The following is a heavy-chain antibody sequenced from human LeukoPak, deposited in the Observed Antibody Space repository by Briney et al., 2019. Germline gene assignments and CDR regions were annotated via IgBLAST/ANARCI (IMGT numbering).Heavy chain of an antibody. D-gene: IGHD6-13*01. Sequence: SETLSLTCTVSGGSISSGDFYWSWIRQPPGKGLEWIGYIYYSGSTYYNPSLKSRVTISVDTSKNQFSLQLNSVTPEDTAVYYCAREEQQLGPNWFDPWGQGTLVTVSS. J-gene: IGHJ5*02. V-gene: IGHV4-30-4*01. CDR3: AREEQQLGPNWFDP. CDR1: GGSISSGDFY. CDR2: IYYSGST.